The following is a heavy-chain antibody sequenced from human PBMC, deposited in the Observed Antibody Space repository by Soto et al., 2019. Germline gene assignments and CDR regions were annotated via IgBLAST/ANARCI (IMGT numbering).Heavy chain of an antibody. Sequence: QAPLVESGGGVVQPGRSLRLSCAASGFTFTSYGMHWVRQAPGTRLEWVAVISYDGGLQHYADSVKGRFTISRDNSKNMVLLQMNSLRAEATAVYYCVSDRGYGHASVPYSWGQGTLVSVSS. CDR1: GFTFTSYG. CDR2: ISYDGGLQ. V-gene: IGHV3-30*03. CDR3: VSDRGYGHASVPYS. J-gene: IGHJ4*02. D-gene: IGHD5-18*01.